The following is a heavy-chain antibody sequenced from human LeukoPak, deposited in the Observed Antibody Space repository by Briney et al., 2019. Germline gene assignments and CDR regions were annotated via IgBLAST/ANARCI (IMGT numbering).Heavy chain of an antibody. CDR1: GGSISSYY. D-gene: IGHD6-19*01. CDR3: ARESSGWYFNWFDP. Sequence: SETLSLTCTGSGGSISSYYWSWIRQPPGKGLEWIGYIYYSGSTNYNPSLKSRVTISVDTSKNQFSLKLSSVTAADTAVYYCARESSGWYFNWFDPWGQGTLVTVSS. J-gene: IGHJ5*02. V-gene: IGHV4-59*01. CDR2: IYYSGST.